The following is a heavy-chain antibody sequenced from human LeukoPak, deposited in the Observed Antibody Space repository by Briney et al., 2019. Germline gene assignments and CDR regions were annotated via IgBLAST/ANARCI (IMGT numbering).Heavy chain of an antibody. Sequence: GGSLRLSCVASGFTFNNAWMSWVRQAPGRGLEWVGRIHSNPEGGTTDHAAPVQGRFTISRDDSKNMLYLQMNSLKTEDTAVYYCTTEGVYGGNSWGQGTLVTVSS. CDR2: IHSNPEGGTT. CDR1: GFTFNNAW. J-gene: IGHJ4*02. CDR3: TTEGVYGGNS. V-gene: IGHV3-15*01. D-gene: IGHD4-23*01.